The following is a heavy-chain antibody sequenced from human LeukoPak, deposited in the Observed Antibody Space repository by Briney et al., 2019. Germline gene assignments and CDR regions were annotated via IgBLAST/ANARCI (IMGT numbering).Heavy chain of an antibody. Sequence: GGSLRLSCAASGFTVSSNYMSWVRQAPGKGLEWVSVIYSGGSTYYADSVKGRFTISRDNSKNTLYLQMNSLRAEDTAVYYCASSLHSSSMYYFDYWGQGTLVTVSS. CDR2: IYSGGST. V-gene: IGHV3-66*01. D-gene: IGHD6-13*01. CDR3: ASSLHSSSMYYFDY. J-gene: IGHJ4*02. CDR1: GFTVSSNY.